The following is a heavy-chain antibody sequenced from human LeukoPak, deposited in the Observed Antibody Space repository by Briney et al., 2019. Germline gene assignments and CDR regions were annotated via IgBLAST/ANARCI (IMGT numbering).Heavy chain of an antibody. J-gene: IGHJ6*02. CDR2: ISHDGSNK. Sequence: GGSLRLSCAASGFTFSSYGMHWVRQAPGKRLEWVAVISHDGSNKYYADSVKGRFTISRDISKNTLYLQMNSLRAEDTAAYYCAKDHYDPYYYYGMDVWGQGTTVTVSS. CDR3: AKDHYDPYYYYGMDV. CDR1: GFTFSSYG. D-gene: IGHD3-22*01. V-gene: IGHV3-30*18.